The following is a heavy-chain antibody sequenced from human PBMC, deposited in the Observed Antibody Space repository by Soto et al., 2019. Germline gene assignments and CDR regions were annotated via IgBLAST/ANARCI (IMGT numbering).Heavy chain of an antibody. CDR1: GGSISSSNW. CDR2: IYHSGST. J-gene: IGHJ4*02. D-gene: IGHD6-19*01. CDR3: ARAPSHGWFQHFDY. Sequence: SETLSLTCAVSGGSISSSNWWSWVRQPPGKGLEWIGEIYHSGSTNYSPSFEGHVTISADKSISTAYLQWSSLKASDTATYFCARAPSHGWFQHFDYWGQGTLVTVSS. V-gene: IGHV4-4*02.